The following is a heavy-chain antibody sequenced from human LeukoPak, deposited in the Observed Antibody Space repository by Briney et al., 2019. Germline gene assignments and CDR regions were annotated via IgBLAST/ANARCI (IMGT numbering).Heavy chain of an antibody. J-gene: IGHJ4*02. D-gene: IGHD5-12*01. Sequence: PSETLSLTCTVSGGSISSSSYYWGWIRQPPGKGLEWIGEINHSGSTNYNPSLKSRVTISVDTSKNQFSLQLNSVTPEDTAVYYCARDNPQTRWLRFSAYYFDYWGQGTLVTVSS. V-gene: IGHV4-39*07. CDR2: INHSGST. CDR1: GGSISSSSYY. CDR3: ARDNPQTRWLRFSAYYFDY.